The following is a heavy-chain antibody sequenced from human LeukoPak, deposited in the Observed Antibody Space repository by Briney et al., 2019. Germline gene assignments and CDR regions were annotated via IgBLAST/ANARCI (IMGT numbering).Heavy chain of an antibody. CDR1: GFTVSSNY. J-gene: IGHJ3*02. D-gene: IGHD3-22*01. Sequence: GGSLRLSCAASGFTVSSNYMRWVRQAPGKGLEWVSVIYSGGSTYYADSVKGRFTISRDNSKNTLYLQMNSLRAEDTAVYYCAVDSSGYYYGIDDAFDIWGQGTMVTVSS. CDR3: AVDSSGYYYGIDDAFDI. CDR2: IYSGGST. V-gene: IGHV3-53*01.